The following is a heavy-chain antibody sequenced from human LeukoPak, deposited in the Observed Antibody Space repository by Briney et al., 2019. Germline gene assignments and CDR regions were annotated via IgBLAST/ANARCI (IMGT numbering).Heavy chain of an antibody. CDR2: IKQDGSEK. CDR1: GFTLSSYW. D-gene: IGHD3-10*01. J-gene: IGHJ4*02. Sequence: GGSLRLSCEASGFTLSSYWMSWVRQAPGKGLEGVANIKQDGSEKYYVDSVKGRFTISRDNAKNSLYLQMNSLRAEDTAVYYCAREYRLAGFDYWGQGTLVTVSS. V-gene: IGHV3-7*01. CDR3: AREYRLAGFDY.